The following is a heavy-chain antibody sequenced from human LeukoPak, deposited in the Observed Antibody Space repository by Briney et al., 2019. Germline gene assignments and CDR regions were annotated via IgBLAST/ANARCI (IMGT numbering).Heavy chain of an antibody. CDR1: GFIVSHNT. CDR3: AETREYSGYDHIDS. J-gene: IGHJ4*02. V-gene: IGHV3-66*01. D-gene: IGHD5-12*01. CDR2: VYSAGTT. Sequence: GGSLRLSCAASGFIVSHNTMAWVRQAPGKGLEWVSLVYSAGTTYYADSVKGRFTISRDNSRNSLLLQMNNLRAEDTAVYYCAETREYSGYDHIDSWGQGTLVTVSS.